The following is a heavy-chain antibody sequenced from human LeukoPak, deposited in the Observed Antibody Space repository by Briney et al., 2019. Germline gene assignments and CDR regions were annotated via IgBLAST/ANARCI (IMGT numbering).Heavy chain of an antibody. CDR1: GGSISSGGYS. Sequence: SQTLSLTCAVSGGSISSGGYSWSWIRQPPGKGLEWIGYIYHSGSTYYNPSLKSRVTISVDRSKNQFSLKLSSVTAADTAVYYCARGGEGATGLDYWGQGTLVTVSS. J-gene: IGHJ4*02. V-gene: IGHV4-30-2*01. D-gene: IGHD1-26*01. CDR3: ARGGEGATGLDY. CDR2: IYHSGST.